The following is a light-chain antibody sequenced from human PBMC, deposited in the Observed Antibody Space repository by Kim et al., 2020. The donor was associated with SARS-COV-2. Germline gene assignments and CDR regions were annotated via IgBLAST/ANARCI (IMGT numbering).Light chain of an antibody. CDR1: SGHSSYA. V-gene: IGLV4-69*01. CDR2: LSSDGSH. Sequence: QLVLTQSPSASASLGASVKLTCTLSSGHSSYAITWHQQQPEKGPRYLMKLSSDGSHIRGDGIPDRFSGSSSGAERYLTISSLQSEDEADYYCQTWGTGIHVVFGGGTQLTVL. CDR3: QTWGTGIHVV. J-gene: IGLJ2*01.